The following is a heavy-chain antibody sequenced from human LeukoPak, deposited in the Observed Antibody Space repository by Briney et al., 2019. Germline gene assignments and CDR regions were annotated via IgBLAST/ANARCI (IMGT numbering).Heavy chain of an antibody. Sequence: SETLCLTCAVYGGSFSGYYWSWIRQPPGKGLEWIGEINHSGSTNYNPSLKSRVTISVDTSKNQFSLKLSSVTAADTAVYYCARCSDPYSSGWDWGQGTLVTVSS. CDR2: INHSGST. CDR1: GGSFSGYY. V-gene: IGHV4-34*01. CDR3: ARCSDPYSSGWD. J-gene: IGHJ4*02. D-gene: IGHD6-19*01.